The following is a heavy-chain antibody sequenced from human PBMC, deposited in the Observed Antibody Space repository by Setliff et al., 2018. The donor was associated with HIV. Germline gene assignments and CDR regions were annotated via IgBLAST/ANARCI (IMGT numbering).Heavy chain of an antibody. V-gene: IGHV4-59*04. D-gene: IGHD3-9*01. CDR2: IHYSGST. CDR3: ASVRTGYYRIRDY. Sequence: SETLSLTCTVSGASMNIHYWGGIRQPQGNGLEWIGYIHYSGSTYYNPSLKSRVTISVDTSQNQFSLRLTSVTAADTAMYYCASVRTGYYRIRDYWGQGSLVTVSS. CDR1: GASMNIHY. J-gene: IGHJ4*02.